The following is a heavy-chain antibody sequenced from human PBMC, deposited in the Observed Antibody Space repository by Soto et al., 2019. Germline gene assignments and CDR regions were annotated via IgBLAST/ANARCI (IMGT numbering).Heavy chain of an antibody. Sequence: QVQLQESGPGLVKPSQTLSLTCTVSGGSISSGDYYWSWIRQPPGKGLEWIGYIYYSGSTYYNPSCQSRVTISIDTSKNQFALRRSSVTAADTAVYYCAGGIVVVTTTFGFDYWGQGTLVTVSS. J-gene: IGHJ4*02. CDR2: IYYSGST. V-gene: IGHV4-30-4*01. D-gene: IGHD2-21*02. CDR1: GGSISSGDYY. CDR3: AGGIVVVTTTFGFDY.